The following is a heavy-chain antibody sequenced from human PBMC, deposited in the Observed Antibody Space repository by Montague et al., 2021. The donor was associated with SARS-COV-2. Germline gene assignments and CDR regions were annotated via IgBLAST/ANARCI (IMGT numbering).Heavy chain of an antibody. V-gene: IGHV3-33*01. CDR1: GFTFSSYG. CDR2: VSYDGTTK. CDR3: ARNRIVGAQYSYSGMGF. J-gene: IGHJ6*02. Sequence: SLRLSCAATGFTFSSYGIHWVRQAPGKGLEWMTLVSYDGTTKYYADSVKGRFTISRDYSKNTLNLQMNSLRAEDTAVYYCARNRIVGAQYSYSGMGFWGQGTTVTVSS. D-gene: IGHD1-26*01.